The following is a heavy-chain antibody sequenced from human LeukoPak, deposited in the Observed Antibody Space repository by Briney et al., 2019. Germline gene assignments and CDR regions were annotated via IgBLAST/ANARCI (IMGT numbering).Heavy chain of an antibody. V-gene: IGHV1-18*01. Sequence: GASVKVSCKASGGTFSSYAISWVRQAPGQGLEWMGWISAYNGNTNYAQKLQGRVTMTTDTSTSTAYMELRSLRSDDTAVYYCARDGELWFGEQYNWFDPWGQGTLVTVSS. D-gene: IGHD3-10*01. CDR2: ISAYNGNT. CDR1: GGTFSSYA. CDR3: ARDGELWFGEQYNWFDP. J-gene: IGHJ5*02.